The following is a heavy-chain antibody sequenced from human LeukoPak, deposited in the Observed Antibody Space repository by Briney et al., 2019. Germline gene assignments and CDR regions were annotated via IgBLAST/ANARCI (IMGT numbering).Heavy chain of an antibody. CDR1: GFTVSSTY. CDR2: IYSGGST. V-gene: IGHV3-53*01. D-gene: IGHD3-10*01. Sequence: GGSLRLSCAASGFTVSSTYMSWVRQAPGKGRECVSVIYSGGSTYCADSVKGRFTISRDNSKNTLYLQMNSLRAEDTAVYYCARDGITMVRGVIIERMDVWGKGTTVTVSS. J-gene: IGHJ6*04. CDR3: ARDGITMVRGVIIERMDV.